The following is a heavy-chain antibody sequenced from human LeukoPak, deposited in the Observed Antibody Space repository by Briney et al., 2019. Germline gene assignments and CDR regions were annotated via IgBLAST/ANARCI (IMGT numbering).Heavy chain of an antibody. Sequence: GGSLRLSCAASGFTFSSYAMHWVRQAPGKGLEWVAVISYDGSNKYYADSVKGRFTLSRDNSINTVDLQMNSLRAEDTAVYYCVKEYHSRGFGAYFDYWGQGTLVTVSS. V-gene: IGHV3-30-3*01. CDR3: VKEYHSRGFGAYFDY. CDR2: ISYDGSNK. D-gene: IGHD3-3*01. J-gene: IGHJ4*02. CDR1: GFTFSSYA.